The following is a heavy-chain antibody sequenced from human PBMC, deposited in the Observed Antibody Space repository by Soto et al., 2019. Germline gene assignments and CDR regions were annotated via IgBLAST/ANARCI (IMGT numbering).Heavy chain of an antibody. Sequence: GGSLRLSCAASGFIFSGSWMSWVRRAPGKGLEWVANIKQDGSEKRYLASVEGRFTVSRDNARNSLYLQMNSLVVEDTATYYCARYHFGGYAFDSWGQGT. CDR1: GFIFSGSW. CDR2: IKQDGSEK. V-gene: IGHV3-7*04. J-gene: IGHJ4*02. CDR3: ARYHFGGYAFDS. D-gene: IGHD5-12*01.